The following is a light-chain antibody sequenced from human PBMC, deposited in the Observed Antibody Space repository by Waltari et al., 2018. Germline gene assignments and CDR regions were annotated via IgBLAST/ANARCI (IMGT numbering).Light chain of an antibody. CDR3: AAWDADLKAFV. Sequence: QSVLTQPPSVSAAPRQSVTISCSGGRSNVGNNAVIWYQQLPGKAPKLIIYYVDLLSAGVCDRFSGSKSGTSASLAISGLQSEDEADYYCAAWDADLKAFVFGTGTEVTVL. V-gene: IGLV1-36*01. CDR2: YVD. CDR1: RSNVGNNA. J-gene: IGLJ1*01.